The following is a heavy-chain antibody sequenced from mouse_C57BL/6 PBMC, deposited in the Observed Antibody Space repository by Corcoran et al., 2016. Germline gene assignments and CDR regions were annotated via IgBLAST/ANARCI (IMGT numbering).Heavy chain of an antibody. J-gene: IGHJ4*01. Sequence: QIQLVQSGPELKKPGETVKISCKASGYTFTTYGMSWVKQAPGKGLKWMGWINTYSGVPTYAADFKGRFAFSLETSASTAYLQINNLKNEDTATYFCASNSLYAMDYWGQGTSVTVSS. CDR2: INTYSGVP. CDR1: GYTFTTYG. CDR3: ASNSLYAMDY. V-gene: IGHV9-3*01. D-gene: IGHD1-3*01.